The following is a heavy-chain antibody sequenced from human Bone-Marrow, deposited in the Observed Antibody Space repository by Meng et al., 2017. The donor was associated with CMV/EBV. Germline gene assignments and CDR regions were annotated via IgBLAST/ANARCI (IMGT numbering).Heavy chain of an antibody. Sequence: GESLKISCAASGFTFSSYEMNWVRQAPGKGLEWVSYISSSGSTIYYADSVKGRFTISRDNAKNSLYLQMNSLRAEDTAVYYCARGRRTVTTSPLMTREAGRVFDYWGQGTLVTVSS. CDR3: ARGRRTVTTSPLMTREAGRVFDY. CDR1: GFTFSSYE. CDR2: ISSSGSTI. D-gene: IGHD4-17*01. J-gene: IGHJ4*02. V-gene: IGHV3-48*03.